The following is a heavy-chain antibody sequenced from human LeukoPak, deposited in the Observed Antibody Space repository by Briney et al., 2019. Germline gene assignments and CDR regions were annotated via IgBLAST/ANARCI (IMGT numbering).Heavy chain of an antibody. CDR1: GFTFSSYW. CDR2: IKQDGSEK. CDR3: AKEDYGDYVRWFDP. J-gene: IGHJ5*02. D-gene: IGHD4-17*01. V-gene: IGHV3-7*03. Sequence: PGGSLRLSCAASGFTFSSYWMTWVRQAPGKVLEWVANIKQDGSEKDYVDSVRGRFTISRDNAKNSLYLQMNSLRAEDTAVYYCAKEDYGDYVRWFDPWGQGALVTVSS.